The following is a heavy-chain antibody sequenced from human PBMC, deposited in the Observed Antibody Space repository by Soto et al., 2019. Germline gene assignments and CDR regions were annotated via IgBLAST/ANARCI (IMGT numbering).Heavy chain of an antibody. CDR1: GFTFSSDA. Sequence: GGSLRLSCAASGFTFSSDAMSWVRQAPGKGLEWVSAISGSGGSTYYADSVKGRFTISRDNSKNTLYLQMNSLRAEDTAVYYCAKTQEGSSSWYHLWGQGTLVTVSS. CDR3: AKTQEGSSSWYHL. D-gene: IGHD6-13*01. V-gene: IGHV3-23*01. CDR2: ISGSGGST. J-gene: IGHJ4*02.